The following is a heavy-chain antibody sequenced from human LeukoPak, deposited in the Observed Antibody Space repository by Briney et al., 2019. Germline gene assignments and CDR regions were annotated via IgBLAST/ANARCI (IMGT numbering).Heavy chain of an antibody. V-gene: IGHV3-30*18. D-gene: IGHD6-13*01. J-gene: IGHJ4*02. CDR2: ISYDGSDK. CDR1: GFTFSSYA. Sequence: GGSLRLSCAASGFTFSSYAMSWVRQAPGKGLEWVAVISYDGSDKYYADSVKGRFTISRDNSKNTLYLQMNSLRAEDTAVYYCAKDGDIAAAGYYFDYWGQGTLVTVSS. CDR3: AKDGDIAAAGYYFDY.